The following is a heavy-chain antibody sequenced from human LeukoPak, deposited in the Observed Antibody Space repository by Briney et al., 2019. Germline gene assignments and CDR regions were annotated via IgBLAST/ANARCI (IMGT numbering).Heavy chain of an antibody. Sequence: PGGSLRLSCVASGFTLRSYVMNWARQAPGKGLEWVSSISSSSSYIYYADSVKGRFTISRDNAKNSLYLQMNSLRAEDTAVYYCARDEYYDSWSGYLYSYYYMDVWGKGTTVTVSS. V-gene: IGHV3-21*01. CDR2: ISSSSSYI. CDR1: GFTLRSYV. J-gene: IGHJ6*03. D-gene: IGHD3-3*01. CDR3: ARDEYYDSWSGYLYSYYYMDV.